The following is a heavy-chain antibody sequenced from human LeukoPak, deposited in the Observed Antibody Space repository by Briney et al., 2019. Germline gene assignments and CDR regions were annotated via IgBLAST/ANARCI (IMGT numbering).Heavy chain of an antibody. J-gene: IGHJ4*02. CDR3: ASGDYGGNSVDY. CDR1: GGSISSYY. D-gene: IGHD4-23*01. CDR2: IYYSGST. Sequence: SETLSLTCTVSGGSISSYYWSWIRQPPGKGLEWIGYIYYSGSTNYNPSLKSRVTISVDTSKNQFSLKLSSVTAADTAVYYCASGDYGGNSVDYWGQGTLVTVSS. V-gene: IGHV4-59*08.